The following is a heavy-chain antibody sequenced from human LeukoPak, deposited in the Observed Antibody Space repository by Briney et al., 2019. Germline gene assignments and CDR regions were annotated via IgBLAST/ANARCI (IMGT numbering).Heavy chain of an antibody. V-gene: IGHV3-21*01. D-gene: IGHD1-26*01. CDR3: AGEWGPENYYGMDV. CDR2: ISSSSSYI. CDR1: GFTFSSYS. J-gene: IGHJ6*02. Sequence: GGSLRLSCAASGFTFSSYSMNWVRQAPGKGLEWVSSISSSSSYIYYADSVKGRFTISRDNAKNSLYLQMNSLRAEDTAVYYCAGEWGPENYYGMDVWGQGPTVTVSS.